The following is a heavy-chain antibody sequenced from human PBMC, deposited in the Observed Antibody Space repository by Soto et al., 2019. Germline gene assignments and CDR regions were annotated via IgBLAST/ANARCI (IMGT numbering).Heavy chain of an antibody. CDR3: ARALYSSSWYGPEDAFDI. CDR1: GYTFTSYD. Sequence: EASVKVSCKASGYTFTSYDINWVRQATGQGLEWMGWMNPNSGNTGYAQKFQGRVTMTRNTSISTAYMELSSLRSEDTAVYYCARALYSSSWYGPEDAFDIWGQGTMVTVSS. J-gene: IGHJ3*02. D-gene: IGHD6-13*01. V-gene: IGHV1-8*01. CDR2: MNPNSGNT.